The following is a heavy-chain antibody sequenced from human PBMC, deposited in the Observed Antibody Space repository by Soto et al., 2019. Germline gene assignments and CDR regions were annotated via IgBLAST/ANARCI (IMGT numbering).Heavy chain of an antibody. CDR1: GFTFSSYS. Sequence: GGSLRLSCAASGFTFSSYSMNWVRQAPGKGLEWVSYISSSSSTIYYADSVKGRFTISRDNAKNSLYLQMNSLRDEDTAVYYCARGGPLPYYDFWSGYYHFDYWGQGTLVTVSS. D-gene: IGHD3-3*01. CDR2: ISSSSSTI. CDR3: ARGGPLPYYDFWSGYYHFDY. V-gene: IGHV3-48*02. J-gene: IGHJ4*02.